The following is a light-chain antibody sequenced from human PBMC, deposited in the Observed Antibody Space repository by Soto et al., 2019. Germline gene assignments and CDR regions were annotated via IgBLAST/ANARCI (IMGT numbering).Light chain of an antibody. CDR3: QQYDDWPLT. J-gene: IGKJ4*01. V-gene: IGKV3D-15*01. CDR2: GAS. Sequence: EIVMTQSPATLSVSPGERATLSCSASQSIRDNLAWYQQKPGQAPRVLIYGASIGATGIPARFSGSGSGTEFALTISSLQSEDFAIYYCQQYDDWPLTFGGGTKVEIK. CDR1: QSIRDN.